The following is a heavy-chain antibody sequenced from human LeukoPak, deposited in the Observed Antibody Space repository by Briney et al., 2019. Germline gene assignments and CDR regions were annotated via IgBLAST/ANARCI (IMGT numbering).Heavy chain of an antibody. Sequence: ASVKVSCKASGGTFTGYYMHWVRQAPGQGLEWMGWINPNSGGTNYAQKFQGWVTMTRDTSISTAYMELSRLRSDDTAVYYCAREPNAAAGAMDVWGQGTTVTVSS. CDR1: GGTFTGYY. D-gene: IGHD6-13*01. J-gene: IGHJ6*02. V-gene: IGHV1-2*04. CDR2: INPNSGGT. CDR3: AREPNAAAGAMDV.